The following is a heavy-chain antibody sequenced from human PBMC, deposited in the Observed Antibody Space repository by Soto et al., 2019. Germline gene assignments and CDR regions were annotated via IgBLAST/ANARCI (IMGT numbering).Heavy chain of an antibody. V-gene: IGHV4-39*01. J-gene: IGHJ4*02. CDR1: GGSISNSSYL. CDR3: SRIAVSGQITGFYY. Sequence: ETLSLTCTVSGGSISNSSYLWGWIRQPPGKGLQWIGSVSYSGSTYYNPSLKSRVTISVDTSKTQSSLRLSSVTAADTAVYYCSRIAVSGQITGFYYWGQGALVTVSS. D-gene: IGHD1-20*01. CDR2: VSYSGST.